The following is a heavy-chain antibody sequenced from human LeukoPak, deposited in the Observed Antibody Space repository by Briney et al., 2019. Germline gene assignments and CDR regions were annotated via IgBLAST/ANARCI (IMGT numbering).Heavy chain of an antibody. CDR3: ATTLAGYFDY. V-gene: IGHV4-59*08. CDR2: ISYSGSA. D-gene: IGHD6-6*01. J-gene: IGHJ4*02. Sequence: SETLSLTCTVSGGSISSYYWSWIRQPPGKGLEWIGYISYSGSANYNPSLKSRVTMSLDTSKNQLSLKLSSVTAADTALYYCATTLAGYFDYWGQGTLVTVSS. CDR1: GGSISSYY.